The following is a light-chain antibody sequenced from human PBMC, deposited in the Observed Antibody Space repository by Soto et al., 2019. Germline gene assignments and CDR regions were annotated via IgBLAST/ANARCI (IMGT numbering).Light chain of an antibody. J-gene: IGLJ1*01. CDR2: EVS. CDR1: SSDVGGYNY. Sequence: QSVLTQPASVSGSPGQSIAISCTGTSSDVGGYNYVSWYQQHPGKAPKLMIHEVSNRPSGISDRFSGSKSGNTASLTISGLQADDEADYYCSSYTSRSTPYVFGTGTKVTVL. V-gene: IGLV2-14*01. CDR3: SSYTSRSTPYV.